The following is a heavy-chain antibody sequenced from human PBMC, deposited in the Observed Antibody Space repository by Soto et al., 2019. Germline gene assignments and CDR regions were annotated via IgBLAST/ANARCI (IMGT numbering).Heavy chain of an antibody. V-gene: IGHV5-10-1*01. D-gene: IGHD6-13*01. CDR3: ARLVAAAGSPDYYYGMDV. CDR1: GYSFTSYW. Sequence: GESLKISCKGSGYSFTSYWISWVRQMPGKGLEWMGRIDPSDSYTNYSPSFQGHVTISADKSISTAYLQWSSLKASDTAMYYCARLVAAAGSPDYYYGMDVWGKGTTVTVSS. J-gene: IGHJ6*04. CDR2: IDPSDSYT.